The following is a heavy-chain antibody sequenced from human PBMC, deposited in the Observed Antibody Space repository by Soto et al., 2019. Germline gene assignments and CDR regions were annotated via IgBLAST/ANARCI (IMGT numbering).Heavy chain of an antibody. Sequence: QAPLVQSGAEVKKPGASVKVSCKASGYTFTGYDINWVRQATGQGLEWMGWMNPNSGNTGYAQNFQGRVTMTRDNSITTAYMELTSLRDYDSAVYYFAGEKVGTTGIDFWCQGTLVTVSS. D-gene: IGHD1-26*01. J-gene: IGHJ4*02. CDR2: MNPNSGNT. CDR3: AGEKVGTTGIDF. CDR1: GYTFTGYD. V-gene: IGHV1-8*01.